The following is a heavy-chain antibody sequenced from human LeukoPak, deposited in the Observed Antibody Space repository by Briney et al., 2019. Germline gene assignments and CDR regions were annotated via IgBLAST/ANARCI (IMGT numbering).Heavy chain of an antibody. CDR3: TTVLYPGIAAV. D-gene: IGHD6-13*01. CDR2: IKSKTDGGTT. Sequence: PGGSLRLSCAASGFTFSSYAMHWVRQAPGKGLEWVGRIKSKTDGGTTDYAAPVKGRFTISRDDSKNTLYLQMNSLKTEDTAVYYCTTVLYPGIAAVWGQGTLVTVSS. CDR1: GFTFSSYA. J-gene: IGHJ4*02. V-gene: IGHV3-15*07.